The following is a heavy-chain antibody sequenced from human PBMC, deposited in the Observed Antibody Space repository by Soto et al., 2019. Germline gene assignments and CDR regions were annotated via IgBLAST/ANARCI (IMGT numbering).Heavy chain of an antibody. D-gene: IGHD3-22*01. CDR3: ARSIVSSAYQPRSFDY. CDR2: IYPGDPDT. V-gene: IGHV5-51*01. J-gene: IGHJ4*02. CDR1: GYSSTSYW. Sequence: GESLKISCKGSGYSSTSYWIGWVRQMPGKGLEWMGIIYPGDPDTRYSPSFQGQVTISADKSISTAYLQWSSLKASDTAMYYCARSIVSSAYQPRSFDYWGQGTQVTVSS.